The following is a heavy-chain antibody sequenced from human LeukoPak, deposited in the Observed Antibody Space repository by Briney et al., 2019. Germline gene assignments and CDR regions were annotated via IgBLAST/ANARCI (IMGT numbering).Heavy chain of an antibody. CDR1: GGSISSSRDY. Sequence: SETLSLTCTVSGGSISSSRDYWGWIRQPPGKGLEYIGSLYYSGSTYYTPSLKSSVTISVDASKHQFSLKLSSVTDADTDVYYCARVRSSGEPHLDFWGQGTLVTVSS. J-gene: IGHJ4*02. D-gene: IGHD3-10*01. V-gene: IGHV4-39*07. CDR3: ARVRSSGEPHLDF. CDR2: LYYSGST.